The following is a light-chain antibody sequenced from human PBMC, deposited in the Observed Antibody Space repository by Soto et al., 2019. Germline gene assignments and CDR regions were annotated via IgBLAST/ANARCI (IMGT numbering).Light chain of an antibody. CDR3: QQYNTFWT. Sequence: DIQMTQSPSTLSASVGDRVTITCRASQSISSWLAWYQQKPGKAPKLLIYDVSTLESGVPSRFSGSGSGTEFTLTISSLQPDDFATYYCQQYNTFWTFGQGTKVE. V-gene: IGKV1-5*01. CDR2: DVS. CDR1: QSISSW. J-gene: IGKJ1*01.